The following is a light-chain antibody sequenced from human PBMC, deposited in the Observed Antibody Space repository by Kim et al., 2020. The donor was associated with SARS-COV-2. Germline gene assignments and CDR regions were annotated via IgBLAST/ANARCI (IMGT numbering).Light chain of an antibody. CDR1: RILRRSS. J-gene: IGKJ5*01. V-gene: IGKV3-20*01. Sequence: PGERSSLTSRAIRILRRSSLAWYQQNPGQAPRLLIYRASSTAPGIPDRFSGSGSATDFTLTINRLEPDDSAVYYCQQYVATPLTFGQGTRLEIK. CDR2: RAS. CDR3: QQYVATPLT.